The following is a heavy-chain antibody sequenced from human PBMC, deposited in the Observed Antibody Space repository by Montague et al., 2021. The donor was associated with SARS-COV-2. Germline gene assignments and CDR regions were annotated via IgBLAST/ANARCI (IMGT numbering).Heavy chain of an antibody. CDR3: VRVAGPSGGGTYFDY. CDR1: GDSVSHYF. V-gene: IGHV4-59*02. Sequence: SETLSLTCTVSGDSVSHYFWTWIRQPPGKGLEWIGYAYYSGSTSXNPSLKGRVTIAADTSKNQFSLRLSSVTAADTAVYYCVRVAGPSGGGTYFDYWGQGAPVTVSS. CDR2: AYYSGST. J-gene: IGHJ4*02. D-gene: IGHD1-1*01.